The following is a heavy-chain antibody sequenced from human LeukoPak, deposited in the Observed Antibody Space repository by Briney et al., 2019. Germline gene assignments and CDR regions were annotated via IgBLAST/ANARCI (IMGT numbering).Heavy chain of an antibody. V-gene: IGHV4-4*02. Sequence: SETLSLTCAVSGGSISSSNWWSWVRQPPGKGLEWIGEIYHSGSTNYNPSLKSRVTISVDKSKNQFSLKLSSVTAADTAVYYRASNYGSGSYYPNWFDPWGQGTLVTVSS. CDR1: GGSISSSNW. CDR3: ASNYGSGSYYPNWFDP. CDR2: IYHSGST. J-gene: IGHJ5*02. D-gene: IGHD3-10*01.